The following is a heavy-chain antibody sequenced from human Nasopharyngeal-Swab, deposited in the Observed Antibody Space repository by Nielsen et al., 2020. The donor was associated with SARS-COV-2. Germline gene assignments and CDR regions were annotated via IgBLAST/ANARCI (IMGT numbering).Heavy chain of an antibody. D-gene: IGHD3-9*01. V-gene: IGHV5-51*01. CDR1: GYSFTSYW. Sequence: GESLKISCKVSGYSFTSYWIGWVRQMPGKGLEWMGIIYPGDSDTRYSPSFQGQVTISADKSISTAYLQWSSLKASDTAMYYCARTGGTHYDILTGYDYYYYYMDVWGKGTTVTVSS. CDR2: IYPGDSDT. CDR3: ARTGGTHYDILTGYDYYYYYMDV. J-gene: IGHJ6*03.